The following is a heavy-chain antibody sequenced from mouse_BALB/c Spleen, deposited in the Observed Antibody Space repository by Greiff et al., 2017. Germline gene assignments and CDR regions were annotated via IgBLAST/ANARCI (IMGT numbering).Heavy chain of an antibody. CDR2: ISYSGST. J-gene: IGHJ4*01. D-gene: IGHD2-3*01. CDR3: ARGYDGYHYAMDY. Sequence: EVKVEESGPGLVKPSQSLSLTCTVTGYSITSDYAWNWVRQFPGNKLEWMGYISYSGSTSYNPSLKSRISITRDTSKNQFFLQLNSVTTEDTATYYCARGYDGYHYAMDYWGQGTSVTVSS. CDR1: GYSITSDYA. V-gene: IGHV3-2*02.